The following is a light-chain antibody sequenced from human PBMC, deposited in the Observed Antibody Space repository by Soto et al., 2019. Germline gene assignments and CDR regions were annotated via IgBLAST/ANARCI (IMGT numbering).Light chain of an antibody. Sequence: EIGLTQCPATLSVSPGERATLCWGASQSVKSNLAWYHKKIGQAPRALIYGASTRATGTPARLSGSGYGTELPITISSLKSEDFAVYYCQQYIRWTLTFGGGTKVDIK. CDR2: GAS. CDR1: QSVKSN. J-gene: IGKJ4*01. V-gene: IGKV3-15*01. CDR3: QQYIRWTLT.